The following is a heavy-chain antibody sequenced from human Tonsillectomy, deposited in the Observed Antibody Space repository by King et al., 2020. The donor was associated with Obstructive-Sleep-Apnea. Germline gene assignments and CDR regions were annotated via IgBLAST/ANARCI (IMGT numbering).Heavy chain of an antibody. J-gene: IGHJ3*02. CDR2: IIPILGIA. D-gene: IGHD6-13*01. V-gene: IGHV1-69*04. Sequence: VQLVQSGAEVKKPGSSVKVSCKASGGTFSSYAISWVRQAPGQGLEWMGRIIPILGIANYAQKFQGRVTITADKSTSTAYMELSSLRSEDTAVYYCAREVAAAGTNAFDIWGHGTMVTVSS. CDR3: AREVAAAGTNAFDI. CDR1: GGTFSSYA.